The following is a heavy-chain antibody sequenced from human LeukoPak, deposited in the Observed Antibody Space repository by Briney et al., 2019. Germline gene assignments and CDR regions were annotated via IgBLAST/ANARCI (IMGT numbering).Heavy chain of an antibody. CDR3: AKDQNLATVVTDGTGY. CDR2: ISGSGGST. V-gene: IGHV3-23*01. Sequence: AGGSLRLSCAASGFTFSSYAMSWVRQAPGKGLEWVSAISGSGGSTYYADSVKGRFTISRDNSKNTLYLQMNGLRAEDTAVYYCAKDQNLATVVTDGTGYWGQGTLVTVSS. CDR1: GFTFSSYA. D-gene: IGHD4-23*01. J-gene: IGHJ4*02.